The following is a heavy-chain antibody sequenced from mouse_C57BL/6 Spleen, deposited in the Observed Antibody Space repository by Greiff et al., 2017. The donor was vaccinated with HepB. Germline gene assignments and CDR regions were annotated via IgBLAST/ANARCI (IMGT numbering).Heavy chain of an antibody. CDR2: IDPSDSET. J-gene: IGHJ4*01. D-gene: IGHD3-2*02. Sequence: QVQLKQPGAELVRPGSSVKLSCKASGYTFTSYWMHWVKQRPIQGLEWIGNIDPSDSETHYNQKFKDKATLTVDKSSSTAYMQLSSLTSEDSAVYYCARPGAAQASYYAMDYWGQGTSVTVSS. CDR3: ARPGAAQASYYAMDY. V-gene: IGHV1-52*01. CDR1: GYTFTSYW.